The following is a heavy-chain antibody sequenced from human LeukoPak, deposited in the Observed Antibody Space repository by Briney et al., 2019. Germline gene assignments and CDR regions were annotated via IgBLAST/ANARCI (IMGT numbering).Heavy chain of an antibody. J-gene: IGHJ6*02. Sequence: SETLSLTCAVYGGSFSGYYWSWIRQPPGKGLEWIGEINHSGSTNYNPSLKSRVTISVDTSKNQFSLKLSSVTAADTAVYYCARGYSSSWYTHYYYGMDVWGQGTTVAVSS. CDR2: INHSGST. CDR3: ARGYSSSWYTHYYYGMDV. CDR1: GGSFSGYY. D-gene: IGHD6-13*01. V-gene: IGHV4-34*01.